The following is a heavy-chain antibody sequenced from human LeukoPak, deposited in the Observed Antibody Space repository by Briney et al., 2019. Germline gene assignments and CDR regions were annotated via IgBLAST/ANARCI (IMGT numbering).Heavy chain of an antibody. CDR1: GGTFSSYA. J-gene: IGHJ4*02. D-gene: IGHD5-24*01. Sequence: ASVKVSCKASGGTFSSYAISWVRQAPGQGLEWMGGIIPIFGTANYAQKFQGRVTITTDESTSTAYMELSSLRSEDTAVYYCARDSRDGYSFDYWGQGTLVTVSS. CDR3: ARDSRDGYSFDY. CDR2: IIPIFGTA. V-gene: IGHV1-69*05.